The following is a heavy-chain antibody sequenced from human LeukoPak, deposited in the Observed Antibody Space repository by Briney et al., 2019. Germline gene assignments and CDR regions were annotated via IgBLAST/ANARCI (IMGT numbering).Heavy chain of an antibody. CDR2: IWYDGGNK. D-gene: IGHD3-10*01. CDR1: GFTFNNYV. J-gene: IGHJ4*02. Sequence: GGSLRLSCAASGFTFNNYVMHWVGQAPGKGLEWVALIWYDGGNKCYADSVKGRFTISGDKSKNTVFLQMSSLTAEDTAVYYCAREFGRSGSYDYWGQGTQVTVSS. V-gene: IGHV3-33*01. CDR3: AREFGRSGSYDY.